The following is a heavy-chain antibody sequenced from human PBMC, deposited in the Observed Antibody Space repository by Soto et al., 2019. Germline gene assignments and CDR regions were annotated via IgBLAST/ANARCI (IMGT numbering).Heavy chain of an antibody. Sequence: QVQLQESGPGLVKPSQTLSLTCTVSGGSITSGGYYWHWSRQHPVQGLEWIGYIFHSGSTHYNPSLKSRLTMSADTSKNQLSLRLTSVTAADTAVYYCARGGASFTGPAGYWGQGTLVTVSS. CDR3: ARGGASFTGPAGY. V-gene: IGHV4-31*03. CDR2: IFHSGST. D-gene: IGHD3-16*01. CDR1: GGSITSGGYY. J-gene: IGHJ4*02.